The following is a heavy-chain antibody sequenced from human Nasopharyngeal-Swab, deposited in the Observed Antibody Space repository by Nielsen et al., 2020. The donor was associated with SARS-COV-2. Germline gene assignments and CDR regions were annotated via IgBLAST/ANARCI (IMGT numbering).Heavy chain of an antibody. Sequence: GGSLRLSCAASGFTFTNYAMSWVRQAPGKGLEWVSAISGNGGSTSSADSVKGRFTISRDNSKNTLYLQMNSLRAEDTAVYYCARDRPGVATSGEFDYWGQGTLVTVSS. CDR1: GFTFTNYA. CDR3: ARDRPGVATSGEFDY. V-gene: IGHV3-23*01. J-gene: IGHJ4*02. CDR2: ISGNGGST. D-gene: IGHD6-13*01.